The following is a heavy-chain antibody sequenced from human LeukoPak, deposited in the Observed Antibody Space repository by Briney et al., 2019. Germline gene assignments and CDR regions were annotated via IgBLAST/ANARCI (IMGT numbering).Heavy chain of an antibody. J-gene: IGHJ3*02. D-gene: IGHD6-13*01. CDR3: ASCYSGSCRGDAFDI. CDR1: GYSFTSYW. V-gene: IGHV5-51*01. CDR2: IYPGDSDT. Sequence: GESLKISSKGSGYSFTSYWIGWVRQMPGKGLEWMGIIYPGDSDTRYSPSFQCQVTISADESISTAYLQWSSLKASDTAMYYCASCYSGSCRGDAFDIWGQGTMVTVSS.